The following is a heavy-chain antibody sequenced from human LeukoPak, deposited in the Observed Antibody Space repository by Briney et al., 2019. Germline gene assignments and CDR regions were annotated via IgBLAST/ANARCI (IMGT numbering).Heavy chain of an antibody. CDR2: IIPIFGTA. V-gene: IGHV1-69*05. D-gene: IGHD1-26*01. CDR3: ARDREPEVYYMDV. CDR1: GGTFSSYA. Sequence: SVKVSCKASGGTFSSYAISWVRQAPGQGLGWMGRIIPIFGTANYAQKFQGRVTITTDESTSTAYMELSSLRSEDTAVYYCARDREPEVYYMDVWGKGTTVTVSS. J-gene: IGHJ6*03.